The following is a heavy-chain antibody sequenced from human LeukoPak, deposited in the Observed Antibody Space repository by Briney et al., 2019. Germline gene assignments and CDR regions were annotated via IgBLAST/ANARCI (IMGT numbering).Heavy chain of an antibody. Sequence: ASVKVSCKASGYTFTSYDIKWGRQATGQGQEWRGWMNPNSGNAGYAQKFQGRVTITRNTSISTAYMELSSLRSEDTAVYYCARVSLVRGAPDYYFDYWGQGPLVPVSS. CDR2: MNPNSGNA. J-gene: IGHJ4*02. CDR1: GYTFTSYD. D-gene: IGHD3-10*01. V-gene: IGHV1-8*03. CDR3: ARVSLVRGAPDYYFDY.